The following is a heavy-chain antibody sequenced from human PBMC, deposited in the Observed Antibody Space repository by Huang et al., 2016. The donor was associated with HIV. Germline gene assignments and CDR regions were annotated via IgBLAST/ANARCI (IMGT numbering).Heavy chain of an antibody. J-gene: IGHJ4*02. V-gene: IGHV4-34*01. CDR1: GGSFTNHY. CDR2: IDHRGRT. CDR3: ARPQMTDATSDSSWNYFDS. Sequence: VQLRQWGTTLLKPSETLSLKCAVYGGSFTNHYWTWIRQSPGKWPEWIGEIDHRGRTTYNPSRRSRFSMSIDTSKNQFSLNLTAVTDADTAVYFCARPQMTDATSDSSWNYFDSWGQGTLVTVSS. D-gene: IGHD2-21*02.